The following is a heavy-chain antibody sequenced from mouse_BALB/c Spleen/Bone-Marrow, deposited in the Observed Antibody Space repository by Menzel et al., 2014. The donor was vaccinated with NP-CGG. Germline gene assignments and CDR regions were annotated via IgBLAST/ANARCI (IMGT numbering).Heavy chain of an antibody. CDR1: GFTFSSYT. CDR3: TRDGKGNYDYAMDY. D-gene: IGHD2-1*01. V-gene: IGHV5-6-4*01. Sequence: EVMLVESGGGLVKPGGSLKLSCAASGFTFSSYTMSWVRQTPEKRLEWVATISSGGSYTYYPDSVKGRFTISRDNANNTLYLQMSSLKSEDTAMYYCTRDGKGNYDYAMDYWGQGTSVTVSS. J-gene: IGHJ4*01. CDR2: ISSGGSYT.